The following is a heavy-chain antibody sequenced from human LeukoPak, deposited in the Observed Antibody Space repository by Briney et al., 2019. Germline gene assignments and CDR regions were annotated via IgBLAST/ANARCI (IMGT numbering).Heavy chain of an antibody. CDR3: ATGAPNTSR. V-gene: IGHV4-59*08. CDR2: IYYSGST. Sequence: SETLSLTCTVSGGSISSYYWSWIRQPPGKGLEWIGYIYYSGSTNYNPSLKSRVTISIDTSKNQFFLNLSSVTATDTAVYYCATGAPNTSRWGQGTLVTVSS. D-gene: IGHD2-2*01. CDR1: GGSISSYY. J-gene: IGHJ4*02.